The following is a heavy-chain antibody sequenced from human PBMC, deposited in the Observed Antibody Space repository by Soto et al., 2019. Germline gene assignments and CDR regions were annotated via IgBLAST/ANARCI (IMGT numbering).Heavy chain of an antibody. Sequence: GGSLRLSCEASGFTFSSYGMHWVRQAPGKGLEWVALIWYDGSKDYYADSVKGRFTISRDNSENTLYLQMNSLRVEDTAVYYCARIDVECYDYWGPGTLVTVSS. V-gene: IGHV3-33*01. D-gene: IGHD3-3*01. J-gene: IGHJ4*01. CDR3: ARIDVECYDY. CDR2: IWYDGSKD. CDR1: GFTFSSYG.